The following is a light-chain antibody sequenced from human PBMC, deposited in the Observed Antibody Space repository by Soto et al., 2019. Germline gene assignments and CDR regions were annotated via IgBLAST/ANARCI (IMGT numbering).Light chain of an antibody. J-gene: IGLJ1*01. CDR2: SNS. CDR1: SSNIGAGYD. Sequence: QSVLTQPPSVSGAPGQRVTISCTGSSSNIGAGYDVHWYQQLPGTAPKLLIYSNSNRPSGVPDRFSGSKSGTSASLAITGLQDEDEADYYCQPYDSSLSGFYVFGTGTKLTVL. V-gene: IGLV1-40*01. CDR3: QPYDSSLSGFYV.